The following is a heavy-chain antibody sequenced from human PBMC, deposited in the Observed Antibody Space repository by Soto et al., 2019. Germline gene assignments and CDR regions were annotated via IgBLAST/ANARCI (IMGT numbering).Heavy chain of an antibody. Sequence: GGSLRLSCAASGFTFDNYVMTWVRQAPGRGLGWFSGISRSGDTSYYADSAKGRFTISRDNSKSRLYLEMSSLRAEDTALCYCARGALVGGGISVFGYWGQGILVTVAS. J-gene: IGHJ4*02. CDR3: ARGALVGGGISVFGY. V-gene: IGHV3-23*01. CDR2: ISRSGDTS. D-gene: IGHD2-15*01. CDR1: GFTFDNYV.